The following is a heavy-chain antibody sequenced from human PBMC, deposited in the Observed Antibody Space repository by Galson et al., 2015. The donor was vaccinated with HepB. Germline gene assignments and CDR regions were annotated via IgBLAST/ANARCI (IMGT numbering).Heavy chain of an antibody. D-gene: IGHD2-21*02. CDR3: ARDYGVTAPSWGLYDYYYAMDV. V-gene: IGHV1-2*06. CDR2: INPNNGDT. Sequence: SVKVSCKASGYNFPAHSLHWVRQAPGQGLEWVGRINPNNGDTNFAQKFQGRVTLTRDTTITTAYMELSGLGSDDTAIFYCARDYGVTAPSWGLYDYYYAMDVWGQGTAVTVSS. CDR1: GYNFPAHS. J-gene: IGHJ6*02.